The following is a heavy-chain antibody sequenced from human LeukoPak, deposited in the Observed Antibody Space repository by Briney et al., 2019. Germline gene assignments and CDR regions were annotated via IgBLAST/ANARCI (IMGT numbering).Heavy chain of an antibody. Sequence: GGSLRLSCAASGFTFSSYGMHWVRQAPGKRLEWVAVISYDGNYKYSADSVKGRFTISRDNSKNTLYLQMNSLRAEDTAVYYCAKEQRLGYCSTTSCSDYFDHWGQGTLVTVSS. CDR3: AKEQRLGYCSTTSCSDYFDH. CDR1: GFTFSSYG. V-gene: IGHV3-30*18. J-gene: IGHJ4*02. CDR2: ISYDGNYK. D-gene: IGHD2-2*01.